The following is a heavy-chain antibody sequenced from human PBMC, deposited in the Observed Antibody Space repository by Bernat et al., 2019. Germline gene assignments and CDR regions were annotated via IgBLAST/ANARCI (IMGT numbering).Heavy chain of an antibody. V-gene: IGHV4-38-2*02. D-gene: IGHD3-16*02. CDR1: GYSISSGYY. CDR3: AREGNYGWGSYRSPRGYNWFDP. J-gene: IGHJ5*02. Sequence: QVQLQESGPGLVKPSETLSLTCAVSGYSISSGYYWGWIRQPPGKGLEWIGSIYHSGSTYYNPSLKSRVTISVDTSKKQFSLRLSSVTAADTAVYYCAREGNYGWGSYRSPRGYNWFDPWGQGTLVTVSS. CDR2: IYHSGST.